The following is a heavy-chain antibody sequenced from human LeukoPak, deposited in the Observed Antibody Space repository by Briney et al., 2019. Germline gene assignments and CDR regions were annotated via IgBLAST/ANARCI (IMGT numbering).Heavy chain of an antibody. CDR1: GGSISNSSYY. J-gene: IGHJ4*02. Sequence: SETLSLTCTVSGGSISNSSYYWAWIRQPPGKGLEWIGSIYYSGNPFYNPSLKSRVTILVDTSSNQFSLEVDSVTAADTAMYYCASQLDTTGYYTGFIDSWGQGALVTVSS. CDR2: IYYSGNP. CDR3: ASQLDTTGYYTGFIDS. D-gene: IGHD3/OR15-3a*01. V-gene: IGHV4-39*01.